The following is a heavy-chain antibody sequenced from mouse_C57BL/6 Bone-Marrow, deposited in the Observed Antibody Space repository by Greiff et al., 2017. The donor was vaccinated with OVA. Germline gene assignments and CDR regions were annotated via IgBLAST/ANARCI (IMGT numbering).Heavy chain of an antibody. J-gene: IGHJ2*01. CDR1: GFTFSSYA. CDR3: ARGWLPYYFDY. V-gene: IGHV5-4*01. CDR2: ISDGGSYT. D-gene: IGHD2-3*01. Sequence: EVQLMESGGGLVKPGGSLKLSCAASGFTFSSYAMSWVRQTPEKRLEWVATISDGGSYTYYPDNVKGRFTISRDNAKNNLYLQMSHLKSEDTAMYYCARGWLPYYFDYWGQGTTLTVSS.